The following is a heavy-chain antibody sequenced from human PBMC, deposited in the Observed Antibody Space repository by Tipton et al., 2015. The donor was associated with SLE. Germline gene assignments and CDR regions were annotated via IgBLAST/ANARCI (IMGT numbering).Heavy chain of an antibody. CDR1: RGSMSYFY. J-gene: IGHJ3*02. CDR2: INHSGST. V-gene: IGHV4-34*01. CDR3: ARGTFPAAGAFDI. Sequence: TLSLTCSVSRGSMSYFYWTWIRQPPGKGLEWIGEINHSGSTNYNPSLKSRVTISVDTSKNQFSLKLSSVTAADTAVYYCARGTFPAAGAFDIWGQGTMVTVSS. D-gene: IGHD2-2*01.